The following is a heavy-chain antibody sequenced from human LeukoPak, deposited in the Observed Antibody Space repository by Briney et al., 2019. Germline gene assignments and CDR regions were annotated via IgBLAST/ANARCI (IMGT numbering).Heavy chain of an antibody. Sequence: GGSLRLSCAASGFTFNKYWMTWVRQAPGKGLEWVANIKEDGSEKNYVDSVKGRFTISRDNAKSSLYLQMDSLRVEDTAVYYCASGYNSDSWGQGTLVIVSS. V-gene: IGHV3-7*01. D-gene: IGHD1-20*01. CDR3: ASGYNSDS. CDR1: GFTFNKYW. CDR2: IKEDGSEK. J-gene: IGHJ4*02.